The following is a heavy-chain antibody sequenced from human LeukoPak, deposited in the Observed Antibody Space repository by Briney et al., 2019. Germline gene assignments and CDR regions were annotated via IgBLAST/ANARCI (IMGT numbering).Heavy chain of an antibody. V-gene: IGHV4-30-2*01. Sequence: SETLSLTCAVSGVSITSGGYSWRWIRQPPGKGLEWIGYIYHSGSTYYNPSLKGRVTISVDRSKNQFSLKLSSVTAADTAVYYCALLRLGELSGVDYWGQGTLVTVSS. D-gene: IGHD3-16*02. CDR3: ALLRLGELSGVDY. J-gene: IGHJ4*02. CDR2: IYHSGST. CDR1: GVSITSGGYS.